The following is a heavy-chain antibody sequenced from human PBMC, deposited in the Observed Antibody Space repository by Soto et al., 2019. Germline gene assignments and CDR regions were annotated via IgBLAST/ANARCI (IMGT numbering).Heavy chain of an antibody. CDR1: GYTFTSYG. V-gene: IGHV1-18*01. CDR2: ISAYNGNT. D-gene: IGHD1-7*01. Sequence: QVQLVQSGAEVKKPGASVKVSCKASGYTFTSYGISWVRQAPGQGLEWMGWISAYNGNTNYAQKLQGRVTMTTDTSTSTAYMELRRLRSDDTAVYYCARDKNIYHGITGTTGWFDPWGQGALVTVSS. CDR3: ARDKNIYHGITGTTGWFDP. J-gene: IGHJ5*02.